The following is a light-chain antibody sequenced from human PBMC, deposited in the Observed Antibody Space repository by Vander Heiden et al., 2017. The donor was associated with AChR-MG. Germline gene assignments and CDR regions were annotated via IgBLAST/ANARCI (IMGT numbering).Light chain of an antibody. V-gene: IGLV2-14*01. CDR3: SSYTSSSTLNWV. CDR1: SRDVGGHNY. Sequence: QSALTQPASVSGSPGQSTIIACTGISRDVGGHNYVSWYEQHPGNAPKLMVSEVSTRPAGVSNRYSGSKSGNTASLTISWLQAEDEADYYCSSYTSSSTLNWVFGGGTKLTVL. J-gene: IGLJ3*02. CDR2: EVS.